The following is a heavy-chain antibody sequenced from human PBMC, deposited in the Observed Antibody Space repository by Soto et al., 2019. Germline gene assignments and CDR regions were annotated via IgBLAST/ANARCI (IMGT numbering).Heavy chain of an antibody. CDR1: GYTFTRYG. CDR2: ISAYSGST. J-gene: IGHJ4*02. CDR3: ARARSEYSSSFSYYFDS. V-gene: IGHV1-18*04. Sequence: QVQLVQSGAEVKKPGASVKLSCKASGYTFTRYGISWVRQAPGQGLEWMGWISAYSGSTNYAQKLQDRVTITTDTSTSTGYMELRSLRSDDTAVYYCARARSEYSSSFSYYFDSWGQGTLVTVPS. D-gene: IGHD6-6*01.